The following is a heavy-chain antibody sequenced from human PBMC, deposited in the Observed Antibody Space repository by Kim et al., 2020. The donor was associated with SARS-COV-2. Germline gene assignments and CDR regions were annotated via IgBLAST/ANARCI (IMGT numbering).Heavy chain of an antibody. J-gene: IGHJ4*02. V-gene: IGHV3-66*01. Sequence: LRGRFSISRDNSKNTVYLQMNSLRAEDTAVYYCATTKGILDGQMVNRFDKWGQGALVTVSS. D-gene: IGHD1-26*01. CDR3: ATTKGILDGQMVNRFDK.